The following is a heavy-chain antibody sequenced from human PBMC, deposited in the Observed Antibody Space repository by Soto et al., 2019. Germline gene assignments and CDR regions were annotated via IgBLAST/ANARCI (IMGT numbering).Heavy chain of an antibody. V-gene: IGHV3-11*01. J-gene: IGHJ6*02. CDR2: ISSSGSTI. D-gene: IGHD3-3*01. CDR3: AKDKDWSGVYGMDV. Sequence: GGSLRLSCAASGFTFSDYYMSLLRPAPGKGLEWVSYISSSGSTIYYADSVKGRFTISRDNAKNSLYLQMNSLRAEDTAVYYCAKDKDWSGVYGMDVWGQGTTVTVSS. CDR1: GFTFSDYY.